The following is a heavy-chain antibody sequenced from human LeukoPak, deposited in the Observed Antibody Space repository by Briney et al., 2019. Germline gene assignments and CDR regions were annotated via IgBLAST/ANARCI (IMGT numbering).Heavy chain of an antibody. CDR1: GGSISSYY. CDR3: ARGAGAGYNLQPFDY. Sequence: PGTLSLTCTVSGGSISSYYWSWIRQPPGKGLEWIGYIYYSGSTKYNPSLKSRVSISVDTSKNQFSLKLSSVTAADTAVYYCARGAGAGYNLQPFDYWGQGTLVTVSS. D-gene: IGHD5-24*01. J-gene: IGHJ4*02. CDR2: IYYSGST. V-gene: IGHV4-59*08.